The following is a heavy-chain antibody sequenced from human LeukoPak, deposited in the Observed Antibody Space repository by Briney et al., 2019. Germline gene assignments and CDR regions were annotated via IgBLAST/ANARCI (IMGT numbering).Heavy chain of an antibody. CDR1: GFTFSSYS. V-gene: IGHV3-21*01. Sequence: GGSLRLSCAASGFTFSSYSMNWVRQAPGKGLEWVSSISSSSSYIYYADSVKGRFTISRDNAKNSLYLRMNSLRAEDTAVYYCARDFGDYGDYKRDYWGQGTLVTVSS. CDR2: ISSSSSYI. J-gene: IGHJ4*02. D-gene: IGHD4-17*01. CDR3: ARDFGDYGDYKRDY.